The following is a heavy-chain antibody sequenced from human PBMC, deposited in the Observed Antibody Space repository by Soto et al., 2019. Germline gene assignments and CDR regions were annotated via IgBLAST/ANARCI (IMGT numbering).Heavy chain of an antibody. CDR3: AKGRSYYYYDGVDV. CDR2: IIDSGGST. Sequence: EVQLLESGGGLVQPGGSLRLSCAASGFTFSSCAMGWVRQAPGKGLEWVSDIIDSGGSTYYAASVKGRFTISRDNSKSTLYLKMNSLRAEDTDLYYCAKGRSYYYYDGVDVWGQGPAVTVSS. J-gene: IGHJ6*02. V-gene: IGHV3-23*01. CDR1: GFTFSSCA.